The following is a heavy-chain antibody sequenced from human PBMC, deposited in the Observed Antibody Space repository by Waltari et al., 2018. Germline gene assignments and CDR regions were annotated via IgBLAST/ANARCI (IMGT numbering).Heavy chain of an antibody. Sequence: QLQLQESGPGLVKPSETLSLTCTVSGGSISSSSYYWGWIRQPPGKGLEWIGSIYYSGSTYYNPSLKSRVTISVDTSKNQFSLMLSSVTAADTAVYDCATIKDTAPDYWGQGTLVTVSS. D-gene: IGHD5-18*01. J-gene: IGHJ4*02. CDR1: GGSISSSSYY. CDR3: ATIKDTAPDY. CDR2: IYYSGST. V-gene: IGHV4-39*07.